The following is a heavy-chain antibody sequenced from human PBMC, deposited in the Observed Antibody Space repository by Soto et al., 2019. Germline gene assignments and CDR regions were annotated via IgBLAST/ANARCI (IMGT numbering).Heavy chain of an antibody. Sequence: GASVKVSCKASGYTFTSYYMHWVRQAPGQGLEWMGIINPSGGSTSYAQKFQGGVTMTRDTSTSTVYMELSSLRSEDTAVYYCARVTRRIAVAVDREVAPASRPPDCCAFDIWGQGTMVTVSS. CDR2: INPSGGST. D-gene: IGHD6-19*01. V-gene: IGHV1-46*01. CDR3: ARVTRRIAVAVDREVAPASRPPDCCAFDI. J-gene: IGHJ3*02. CDR1: GYTFTSYY.